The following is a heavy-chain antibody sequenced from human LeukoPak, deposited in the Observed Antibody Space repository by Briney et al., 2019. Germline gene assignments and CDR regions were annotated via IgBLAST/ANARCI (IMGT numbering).Heavy chain of an antibody. Sequence: APVKVSCKAAGYTFTSHGFIWLRQAPGQGLEWMGWITVNNGYTKYAQELQGRVTMTTDTSTSTASMELRSLRSDDTAVYYCAKVHCISTNCNHIWTYFDYWGQGTLVTVSS. CDR3: AKVHCISTNCNHIWTYFDY. V-gene: IGHV1-18*01. CDR2: ITVNNGYT. J-gene: IGHJ4*02. CDR1: GYTFTSHG. D-gene: IGHD2-2*01.